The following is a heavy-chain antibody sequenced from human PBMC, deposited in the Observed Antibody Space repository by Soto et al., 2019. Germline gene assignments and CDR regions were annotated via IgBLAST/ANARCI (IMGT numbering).Heavy chain of an antibody. CDR2: IYPGDSDT. CDR3: ARHGGSHYLSSGYHYALDY. Sequence: PGESLKISCKGSGCSFTSYWIDWVRQMPGKGLEWMGIIYPGDSDTRYSPSFQGQVTISADKSISTAYLHFSSLRASDTAVYYCARHGGSHYLSSGYHYALDYWGQGTPVTVSS. J-gene: IGHJ4*02. CDR1: GCSFTSYW. D-gene: IGHD3-22*01. V-gene: IGHV5-51*01.